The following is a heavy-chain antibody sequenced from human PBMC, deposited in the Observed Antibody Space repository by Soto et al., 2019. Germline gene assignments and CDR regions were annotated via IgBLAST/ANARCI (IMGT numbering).Heavy chain of an antibody. V-gene: IGHV3-30-3*01. CDR1: GFTFSSYA. CDR3: ARGIVLMVYATYNWLDP. D-gene: IGHD2-8*01. Sequence: GGSLRLSCAASGFTFSSYAMHWVRQAPGKGLEWVAVISYDGSNKYYADSVKGRFTISRDNSKNTLYLQMNSLRAEDTAVYYCARGIVLMVYATYNWLDPWGQGTLVTVSS. CDR2: ISYDGSNK. J-gene: IGHJ5*02.